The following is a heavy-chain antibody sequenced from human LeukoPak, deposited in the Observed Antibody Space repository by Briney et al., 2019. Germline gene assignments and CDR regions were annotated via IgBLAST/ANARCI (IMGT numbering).Heavy chain of an antibody. D-gene: IGHD6-19*01. CDR1: GFTFSSYE. Sequence: ARGSPRLSCAASGFTFSSYEMNWVRQAPGERLEWVSYISSSGSTIYYADSVKGRFTISRDNAKNSLYLQMNSLRVEDTAVYYCARVQGSSGTGIFEYWGQGTLVTVSS. V-gene: IGHV3-48*03. CDR2: ISSSGSTI. CDR3: ARVQGSSGTGIFEY. J-gene: IGHJ4*02.